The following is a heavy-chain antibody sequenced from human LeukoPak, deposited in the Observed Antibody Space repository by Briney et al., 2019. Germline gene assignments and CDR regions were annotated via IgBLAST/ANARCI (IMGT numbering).Heavy chain of an antibody. CDR2: INPANGYA. J-gene: IGHJ4*02. CDR3: AIRDGHTDH. Sequence: ASVKVSRKASGYTFTNYAMHWVRQAPGQRPEWLGWINPANGYAKYSQELQGRVIITRDTSASTAYMELSSLRSEDMAIYYCAIRDGHTDHWGQGTLVTVSS. D-gene: IGHD5-24*01. CDR1: GYTFTNYA. V-gene: IGHV1-3*03.